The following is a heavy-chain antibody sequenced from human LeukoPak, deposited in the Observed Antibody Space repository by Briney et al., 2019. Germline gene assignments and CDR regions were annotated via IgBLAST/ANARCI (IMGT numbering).Heavy chain of an antibody. CDR3: ARVPDYYYDSSGSPDY. J-gene: IGHJ4*02. CDR2: IRYDGSNK. D-gene: IGHD3-22*01. CDR1: GFTFSSYG. Sequence: GGSLRLSCAASGFTFSSYGMHWVRQAPGKGLEWVAFIRYDGSNKYYADSVKGRFTISRDNSKNTLYLQMNSLRAEDTAVYYCARVPDYYYDSSGSPDYWGQGTLVTVSS. V-gene: IGHV3-30*02.